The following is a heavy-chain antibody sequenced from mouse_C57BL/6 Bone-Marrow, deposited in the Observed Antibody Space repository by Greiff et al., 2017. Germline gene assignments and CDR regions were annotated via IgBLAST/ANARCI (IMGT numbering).Heavy chain of an antibody. CDR1: GYTFTSYW. Sequence: QVHVKQPGTELVKPGASVKLSCKASGYTFTSYWMHWVKQRPGQGLEWIGNINPSNGGTNYNEKFKSKATLTVDKSSSTAYMQLSSLTSEDSAVYYCARGSYFLFFGVWGTGTTVTVSS. CDR2: INPSNGGT. D-gene: IGHD2-12*01. J-gene: IGHJ1*03. CDR3: ARGSYFLFFGV. V-gene: IGHV1-53*01.